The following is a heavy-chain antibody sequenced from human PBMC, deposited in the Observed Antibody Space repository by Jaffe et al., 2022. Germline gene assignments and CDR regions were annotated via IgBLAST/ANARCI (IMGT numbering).Heavy chain of an antibody. Sequence: EVQLVESGGGLVQPGRSLRLSCAASGFTFDDYAMHWVRQAPGKGLEWVSGISWNSGSIGYADSVKGRFTISRDNAKNSLYLQMNSLRAEDTALYYCAKDHQPRNSGYDATGFDYWGQGTLVTVSS. CDR1: GFTFDDYA. CDR3: AKDHQPRNSGYDATGFDY. J-gene: IGHJ4*02. CDR2: ISWNSGSI. D-gene: IGHD5-12*01. V-gene: IGHV3-9*01.